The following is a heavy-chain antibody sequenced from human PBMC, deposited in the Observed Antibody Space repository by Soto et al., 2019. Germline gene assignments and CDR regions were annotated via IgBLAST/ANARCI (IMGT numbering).Heavy chain of an antibody. Sequence: GGSLRLSCVASGLAVRYSSIHWVRQAPGKGLEWVAVISYDGSNKYYADSVKGRFTISRDNSKNTLYLQMNSLRAEDTAVYYCAKDRRNSSSWWYYYYGMDVWGQGTTVTVSS. V-gene: IGHV3-30*04. CDR2: ISYDGSNK. D-gene: IGHD6-13*01. J-gene: IGHJ6*02. CDR3: AKDRRNSSSWWYYYYGMDV. CDR1: GLAVRYSS.